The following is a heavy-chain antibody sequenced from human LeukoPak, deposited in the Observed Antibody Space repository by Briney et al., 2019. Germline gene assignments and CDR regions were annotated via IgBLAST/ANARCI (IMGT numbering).Heavy chain of an antibody. CDR2: IIPIFGTA. J-gene: IGHJ6*03. CDR1: GGTFSSYA. V-gene: IGHV1-69*05. CDR3: AGGQAHYYKDV. Sequence: ASVKVSCKASGGTFSSYAISWVRQAPGQGLEWMGGIIPIFGTANYAQKFQGRVTITTDESTSTAYMKLSSLRSEDTAVYYCAGGQAHYYKDVWGKGTTVTVSS.